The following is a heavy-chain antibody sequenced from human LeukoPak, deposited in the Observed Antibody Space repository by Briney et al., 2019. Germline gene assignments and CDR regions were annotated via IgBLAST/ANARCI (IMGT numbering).Heavy chain of an antibody. Sequence: ASVKVSCKASGGTFSSYAISWVRQAPGQGLEWMGGIIPIFGTANYAQKFQGRVTITADESTSTAYMELSSLRSEDTAVYYCAREFSGPCYDYVRFCWFDPWGQGTLVTVSS. D-gene: IGHD5-12*01. V-gene: IGHV1-69*13. CDR3: AREFSGPCYDYVRFCWFDP. CDR2: IIPIFGTA. J-gene: IGHJ5*02. CDR1: GGTFSSYA.